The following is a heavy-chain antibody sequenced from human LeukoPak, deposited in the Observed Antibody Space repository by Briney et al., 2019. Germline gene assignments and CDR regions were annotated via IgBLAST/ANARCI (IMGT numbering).Heavy chain of an antibody. CDR1: GASISSSNW. CDR2: IYHRGDT. J-gene: IGHJ4*02. V-gene: IGHV4-4*02. CDR3: AAVDTVDDDSYYIDF. Sequence: SETLSLTCTVSGASISSSNWWSWVRQSPGKGLEWIGEIYHRGDTYYNPSLKSRVTISLDRSKNQFSLELSSVTAADTAVYFCAAVDTVDDDSYYIDFWGQGTLVTVSS. D-gene: IGHD5-18*01.